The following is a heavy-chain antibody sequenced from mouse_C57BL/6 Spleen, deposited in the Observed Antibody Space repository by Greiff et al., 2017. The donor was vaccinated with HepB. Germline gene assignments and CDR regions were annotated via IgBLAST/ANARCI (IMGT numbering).Heavy chain of an antibody. CDR2: IDPENGDT. V-gene: IGHV14-4*01. Sequence: EVQLQQSGAELVRPGASVKLSCTASGFNIKDDYMHWVKQRPEQGLEWIGWIDPENGDTEYASKFQGKATITADTSSNTAYLQLSSLTSEDTAVYYCTTRSSFAYWGQGTLVTVSA. J-gene: IGHJ3*01. CDR1: GFNIKDDY. D-gene: IGHD1-1*01. CDR3: TTRSSFAY.